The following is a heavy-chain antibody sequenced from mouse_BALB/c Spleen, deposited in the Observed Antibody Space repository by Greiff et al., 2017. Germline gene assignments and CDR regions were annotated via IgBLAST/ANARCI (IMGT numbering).Heavy chain of an antibody. CDR2: INPDSSTI. D-gene: IGHD1-1*01. V-gene: IGHV4-1*02. Sequence: EVMLVESGGGLVQPGGSLKLSCAASGFDFSRYWMSWVRQAPGKGLEWIGEINPDSSTINYTPSLKDKFIISRDNAKNTLYLQMSKVRSEDTALYYCARPGYYYGSSYPYFDYWGQGTTLTVSS. CDR1: GFDFSRYW. J-gene: IGHJ2*01. CDR3: ARPGYYYGSSYPYFDY.